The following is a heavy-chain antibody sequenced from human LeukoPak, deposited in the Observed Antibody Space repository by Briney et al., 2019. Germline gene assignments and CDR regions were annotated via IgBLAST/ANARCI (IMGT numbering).Heavy chain of an antibody. CDR2: MNPNSGNT. Sequence: ASVKVSCKASGYTFTSYVINWVRQATGHGLEWMGWMNPNSGNTGYAQKFQGRVTMTEDTSTDTAYMELSSLRSEDTAVYYCAIRATDAFDIWGQGTMVTVSS. V-gene: IGHV1-8*01. J-gene: IGHJ3*02. CDR1: GYTFTSYV. CDR3: AIRATDAFDI.